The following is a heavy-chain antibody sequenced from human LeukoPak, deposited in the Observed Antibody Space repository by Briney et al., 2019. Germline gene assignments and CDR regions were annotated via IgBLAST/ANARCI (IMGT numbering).Heavy chain of an antibody. V-gene: IGHV3-30-3*01. J-gene: IGHJ2*01. D-gene: IGHD4-23*01. CDR2: ISYDGSNK. CDR1: GFTFSSYA. CDR3: ARGALGKRRRDYWYFDL. Sequence: PGRSLRLSCAASGFTFSSYAMHWVRQAPGKGLEWVAVISYDGSNKYYADSVKGRFTISRDNSKNTLYLQMNSLRAEDTAVYYCARGALGKRRRDYWYFDLWGRGTLVTVSS.